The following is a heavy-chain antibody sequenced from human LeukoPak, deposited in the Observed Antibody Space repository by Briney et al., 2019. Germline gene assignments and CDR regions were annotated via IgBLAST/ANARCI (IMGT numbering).Heavy chain of an antibody. J-gene: IGHJ5*02. D-gene: IGHD2-2*01. Sequence: SQTLSLTCAISGDSVSSNSVTWDWIRQSPSRGLEWLGRTYYRSTWYNDYAVSVRGRITVNPDTSKNQFSLHLNSVTPEDTAVYYCARRLTQYDCFDPWGQGILVTVSS. CDR3: ARRLTQYDCFDP. CDR2: TYYRSTWYN. CDR1: GDSVSSNSVT. V-gene: IGHV6-1*01.